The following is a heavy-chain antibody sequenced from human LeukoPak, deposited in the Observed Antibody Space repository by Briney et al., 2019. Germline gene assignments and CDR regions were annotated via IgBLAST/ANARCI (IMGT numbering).Heavy chain of an antibody. D-gene: IGHD4-17*01. CDR1: GGSISSSSYY. CDR3: AVTTVAQVDAFDI. V-gene: IGHV4-39*01. Sequence: PSETLSLTCTVSGGSISSSSYYWGWIRQPPGKGLEWIGSIYYSGSTYYNPSLKSRVTISVDTSKNQFSLKLSSVTAADTAVYYCAVTTVAQVDAFDIWGQGTMVTVSS. CDR2: IYYSGST. J-gene: IGHJ3*02.